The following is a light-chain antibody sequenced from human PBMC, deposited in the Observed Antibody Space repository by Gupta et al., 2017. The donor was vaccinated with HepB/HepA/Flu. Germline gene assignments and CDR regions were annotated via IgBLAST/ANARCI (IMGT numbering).Light chain of an antibody. Sequence: QSALPQPPSVSGSPGQSVTISCTGTTSDVGSYNRVSWYQQSPGTAPKLLISEVTKRPSGVPDRFSGSKSGSTASLTISGLQAEDEANYYCSSYTSRINVIFGGGTKLTVL. CDR2: EVT. CDR1: TSDVGSYNR. J-gene: IGLJ2*01. CDR3: SSYTSRINVI. V-gene: IGLV2-18*02.